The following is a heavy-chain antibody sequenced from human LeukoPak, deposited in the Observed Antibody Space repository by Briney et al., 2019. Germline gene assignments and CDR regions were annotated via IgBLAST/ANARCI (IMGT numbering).Heavy chain of an antibody. V-gene: IGHV3-30*02. CDR3: AKGHYYDSSGRYSYVEF. Sequence: GGSLRLSCAASGFTFSSYGMHWVRQAPGKGLEWVAVIWYDGSNKYYADSVKGRFTISRDNSKNTLYLQMNSLRAEDTAVYYCAKGHYYDSSGRYSYVEFWGQGTLVTVSS. CDR2: IWYDGSNK. CDR1: GFTFSSYG. J-gene: IGHJ4*02. D-gene: IGHD3-22*01.